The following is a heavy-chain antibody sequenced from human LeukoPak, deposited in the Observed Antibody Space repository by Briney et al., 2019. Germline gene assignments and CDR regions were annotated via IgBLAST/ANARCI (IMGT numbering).Heavy chain of an antibody. CDR2: TYRGGST. D-gene: IGHD4-11*01. J-gene: IGHJ4*02. Sequence: PGGSLRLSCAASGFTVSSNYMSWVRQAPGKGLEWVSITYRGGSTYYSDSVKGRFTNARDNSKNTLYLQMNSLRAEDTAVYYCAKDKLTATTAVTDDLDYWGQGTLVTVSS. V-gene: IGHV3-66*01. CDR1: GFTVSSNY. CDR3: AKDKLTATTAVTDDLDY.